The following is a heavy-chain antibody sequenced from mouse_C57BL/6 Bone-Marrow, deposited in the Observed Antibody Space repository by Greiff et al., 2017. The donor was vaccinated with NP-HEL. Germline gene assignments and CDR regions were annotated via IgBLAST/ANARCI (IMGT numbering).Heavy chain of an antibody. V-gene: IGHV1-19*01. CDR2: INPYNGGT. J-gene: IGHJ3*01. CDR1: GYTFTDYY. CDR3: ARVDWDKAWFAY. Sequence: VQLQQPGAELVKPGASVKMSCKASGYTFTDYYMNWVKQSHGKSLEWIGVINPYNGGTSYNQKFKGKATLTVDKSSSTAYMELNSLTSEDSAVYYCARVDWDKAWFAYWGQGTLVTVSA. D-gene: IGHD4-1*01.